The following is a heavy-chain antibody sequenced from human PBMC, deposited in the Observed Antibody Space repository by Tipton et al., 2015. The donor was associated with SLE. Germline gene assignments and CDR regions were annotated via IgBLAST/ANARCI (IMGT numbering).Heavy chain of an antibody. J-gene: IGHJ4*02. D-gene: IGHD1-20*01. CDR3: ARDRAPNWNSRSDY. V-gene: IGHV1-18*01. Sequence: QLVQSGAEVKKPGASVKVSCKASGYTFTSYGISWVRQAPGQGLEWMGWITMTTDTSTSTAYMELRSPTSDDTGVYYCARDRAPNWNSRSDYWGQGTLVTVSP. CDR1: GYTFTSYG.